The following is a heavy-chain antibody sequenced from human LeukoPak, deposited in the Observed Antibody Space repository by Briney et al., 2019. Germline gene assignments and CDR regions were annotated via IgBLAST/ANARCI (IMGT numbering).Heavy chain of an antibody. CDR1: GFTFSNYA. CDR2: ISYDGSNK. D-gene: IGHD3-10*01. J-gene: IGHJ4*02. V-gene: IGHV3-30-3*01. Sequence: GGSLRLSCAASGFTFSNYAIHWVRQAPGKGLEWVAFISYDGSNKHYADSVKGRFTISRDNSKNTLYLQMNSLRPEDTAVYYCARTSEGSGSYYNEFDYWGQGTLVTVSS. CDR3: ARTSEGSGSYYNEFDY.